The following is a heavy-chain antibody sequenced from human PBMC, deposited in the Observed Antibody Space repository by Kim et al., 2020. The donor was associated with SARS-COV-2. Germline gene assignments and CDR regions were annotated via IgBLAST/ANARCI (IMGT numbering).Heavy chain of an antibody. CDR1: GFTFSSYG. J-gene: IGHJ5*02. Sequence: GGSLRLSCAASGFTFSSYGMHWVRQAPGKGLEWVAVIWYDGSNKYYADSVKGRFTISRDNSKNTLYLQMNSLRAEDTAVYYCARDSVTMVRGYIVWFDPWGQGTLVTVSS. D-gene: IGHD3-10*01. CDR2: IWYDGSNK. V-gene: IGHV3-33*01. CDR3: ARDSVTMVRGYIVWFDP.